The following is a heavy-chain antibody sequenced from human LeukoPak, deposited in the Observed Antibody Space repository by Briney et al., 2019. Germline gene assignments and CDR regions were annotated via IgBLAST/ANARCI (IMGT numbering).Heavy chain of an antibody. Sequence: GGSLRLSCAASGFTFSSYSMNWVRQAPGKGLEWVSSISSSSSYIYYADSVKGRFTISRDNAKNSLYLQMNSLRAEDTAVYYCAGYGSRLARPLNYMDVWGKGTTVTVSS. CDR2: ISSSSSYI. V-gene: IGHV3-21*01. CDR3: AGYGSRLARPLNYMDV. J-gene: IGHJ6*03. CDR1: GFTFSSYS. D-gene: IGHD4-17*01.